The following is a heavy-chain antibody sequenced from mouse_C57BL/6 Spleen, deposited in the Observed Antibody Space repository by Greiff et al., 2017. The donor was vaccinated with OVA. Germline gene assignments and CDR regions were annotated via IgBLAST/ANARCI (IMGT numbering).Heavy chain of an antibody. V-gene: IGHV5-12*01. J-gene: IGHJ3*01. CDR1: GFTFSDYY. CDR3: AREGGRAY. CDR2: ISNGGGST. D-gene: IGHD1-1*01. Sequence: EVHLVESGGGLVQPGGSLKLSCAASGFTFSDYYMYWVRQTPEKRLEWVAYISNGGGSTYYPDTVKGRFTISRNNAKNTLYLQMGRLKSEDTAMYYCAREGGRAYWGQGTLVTVSA.